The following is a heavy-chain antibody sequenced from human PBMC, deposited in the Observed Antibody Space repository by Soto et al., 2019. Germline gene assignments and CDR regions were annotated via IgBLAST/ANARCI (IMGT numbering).Heavy chain of an antibody. Sequence: PSQTLSLTCAISGDSVSSNSAAWNWIRQSPSRGLEWLGRTYYRSKWYNDYAVSVKSRITINPDTSKNQFSLQLNSVTPEDTAVYYCAGAPTEWLRPNWFDPWGQGTLVTVSS. D-gene: IGHD5-12*01. CDR1: GDSVSSNSAA. V-gene: IGHV6-1*01. CDR2: TYYRSKWYN. J-gene: IGHJ5*02. CDR3: AGAPTEWLRPNWFDP.